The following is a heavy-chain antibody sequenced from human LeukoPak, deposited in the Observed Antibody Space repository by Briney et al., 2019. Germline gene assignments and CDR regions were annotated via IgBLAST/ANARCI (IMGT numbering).Heavy chain of an antibody. CDR2: INHSGST. CDR1: GGSFSGYY. Sequence: SETLSLTCAVYGGSFSGYYWSWIRQPPGKGLEWIGEINHSGSTNYNPSLKSRVTISVDTSKNQFSLKLSSVTAADTAVYYCLLSYDILTGYYTDYWGQGTLVTVSS. V-gene: IGHV4-34*01. J-gene: IGHJ4*02. CDR3: LLSYDILTGYYTDY. D-gene: IGHD3-9*01.